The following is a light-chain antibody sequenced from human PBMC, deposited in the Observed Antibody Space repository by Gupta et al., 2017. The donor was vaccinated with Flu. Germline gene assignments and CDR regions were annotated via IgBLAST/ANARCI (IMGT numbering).Light chain of an antibody. CDR3: KQSYSTLSFT. CDR1: QNIYTF. CDR2: AAS. V-gene: IGKV1-39*01. Sequence: DIQMTQSPSSLSASVGDRVTITCRSSQNIYTFLNWYQQKPGGAPKLLIYAASNLQSGVPSRLSGSGSGTDFTLTISSRQPEDFATYYCKQSYSTLSFTFGPGTKVNIK. J-gene: IGKJ3*01.